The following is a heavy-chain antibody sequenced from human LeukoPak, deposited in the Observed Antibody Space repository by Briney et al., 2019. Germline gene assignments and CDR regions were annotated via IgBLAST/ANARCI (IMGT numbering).Heavy chain of an antibody. CDR2: INPNSGGT. CDR3: AIQNYYGSGSYDY. V-gene: IGHV1-2*06. Sequence: GASVKVSCKASGYTFIGYYMHWVRQAPGQGLEWMGRINPNSGGTNYAQKFQGRVTMTRDTSISTAYMELSRLRSDDTAVYYCAIQNYYGSGSYDYWGQGTLVTVSS. J-gene: IGHJ4*02. D-gene: IGHD3-10*01. CDR1: GYTFIGYY.